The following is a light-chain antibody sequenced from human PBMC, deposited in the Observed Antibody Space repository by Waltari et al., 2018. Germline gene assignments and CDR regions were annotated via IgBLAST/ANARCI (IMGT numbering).Light chain of an antibody. Sequence: QSVLTQPPSVSAAPGQRVTISCSGGPSNIGINYVSWYRQFPGTAPELLIDEDGGRPSGVPGRFSGSKSGTSATLDITGRQAGDEADYDCGTWDSSLSGAVFGGGTHLTVL. CDR2: EDG. J-gene: IGLJ7*01. CDR1: PSNIGINY. CDR3: GTWDSSLSGAV. V-gene: IGLV1-51*02.